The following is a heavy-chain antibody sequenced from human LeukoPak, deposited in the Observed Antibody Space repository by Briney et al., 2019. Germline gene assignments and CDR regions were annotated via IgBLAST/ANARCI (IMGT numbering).Heavy chain of an antibody. Sequence: GGSLRLSCVASGFTFSSYGMHWVRHAPGKGLEWVAVIWCDGSRQEYADSVKGRFTISRDNSKNTLYLQMNSLRAEDTAVYFCAKDILTGYYAPFDYWGQGTLVTVSS. CDR3: AKDILTGYYAPFDY. CDR1: GFTFSSYG. CDR2: IWCDGSRQ. J-gene: IGHJ4*02. D-gene: IGHD3-9*01. V-gene: IGHV3-33*06.